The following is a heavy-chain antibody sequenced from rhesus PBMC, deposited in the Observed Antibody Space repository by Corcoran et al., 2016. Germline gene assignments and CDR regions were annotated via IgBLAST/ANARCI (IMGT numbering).Heavy chain of an antibody. CDR1: GASIRTYW. J-gene: IGHJ4*01. D-gene: IGHD1-44*02. CDR2: IGGNRDEI. CDR3: ARDGRIDY. Sequence: QVQLQASGPGLVKPAETLALPCAVYGASIRTYWWCWIRQSPGTGLEWIGEIGGNRDEINYNPSLKSRVTISKDASKNQFSLKLTSLSAADTAVYYCARDGRIDYWGQGVLVTVSS. V-gene: IGHV4-80*01.